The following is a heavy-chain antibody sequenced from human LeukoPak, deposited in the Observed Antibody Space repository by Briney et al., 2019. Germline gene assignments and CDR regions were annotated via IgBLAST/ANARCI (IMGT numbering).Heavy chain of an antibody. CDR1: GFTVSSVY. V-gene: IGHV3-48*03. J-gene: IGHJ4*02. D-gene: IGHD4-23*01. Sequence: GGSLRLSCAASGFTVSSVYMSWVRQAPGKGLEWISHISTGTYIAYTDSVKGQFTISRDNAKNSLFLQMNSLRAEDTAAYYCTREQDREASATVVGDYWGQGTLVTVSS. CDR2: ISTGTYI. CDR3: TREQDREASATVVGDY.